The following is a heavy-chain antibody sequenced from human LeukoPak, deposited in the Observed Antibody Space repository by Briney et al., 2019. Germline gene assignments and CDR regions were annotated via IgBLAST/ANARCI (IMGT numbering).Heavy chain of an antibody. Sequence: PGGSLRLSCAASGFTFSSYGMHWVRQAPGKGLEWVAFIRYDGSNKYYADSVKGRFTISRDNSKNTLYLQMNSLRAEDTAVYYCARDFYDSSGYYYDVFDIWGQGTMVTVSS. CDR1: GFTFSSYG. J-gene: IGHJ3*02. CDR3: ARDFYDSSGYYYDVFDI. D-gene: IGHD3-22*01. V-gene: IGHV3-30*02. CDR2: IRYDGSNK.